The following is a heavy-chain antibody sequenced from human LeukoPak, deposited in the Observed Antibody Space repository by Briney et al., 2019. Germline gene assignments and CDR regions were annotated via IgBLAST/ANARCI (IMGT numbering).Heavy chain of an antibody. Sequence: SPSETLSLTCAVYGGSFSGYYWSWIRQPPGKGLEWIGYIYYSGSTYYNPSLKSRVTISVDTSKNQFSLKLSSVTAADTAVYYCASSDYYDSSGYYCFDYWGQGTLVTVSS. J-gene: IGHJ4*02. CDR1: GGSFSGYY. V-gene: IGHV4-34*09. CDR3: ASSDYYDSSGYYCFDY. D-gene: IGHD3-22*01. CDR2: IYYSGST.